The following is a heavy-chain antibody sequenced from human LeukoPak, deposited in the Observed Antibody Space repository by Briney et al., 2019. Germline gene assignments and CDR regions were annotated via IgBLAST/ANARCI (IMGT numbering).Heavy chain of an antibody. CDR2: INPNSGDT. J-gene: IGHJ4*01. CDR1: GYMFTNFD. D-gene: IGHD6-13*01. Sequence: ASVTVSCKPSGYMFTNFDINWVRQAPGQGLEWMGWINPNSGDTGYAQKFQGRVTITRDTSINTAYMELSSLRSEDTAVYYCARAQKKRAARDYYFDYWGDGTLVTVSS. CDR3: ARAQKKRAARDYYFDY. V-gene: IGHV1-8*03.